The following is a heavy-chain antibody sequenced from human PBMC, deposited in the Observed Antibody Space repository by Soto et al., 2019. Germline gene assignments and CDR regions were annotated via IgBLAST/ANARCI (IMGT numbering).Heavy chain of an antibody. CDR1: VFNVGAFA. Sequence: HPDGSQRLSCAASVFNVGAFAVSCVRQAPGKGLEWVSGISVSDAFIYYADSVRGRFSISRDASENILYLQMNSLRVDDTALYYCPRETFSCITRLLYW. CDR2: ISVSDAFI. CDR3: PRETFSCITRLLYW. V-gene: IGHV3-23*01. J-gene: IGHJ2*01. D-gene: IGHD1-20*01.